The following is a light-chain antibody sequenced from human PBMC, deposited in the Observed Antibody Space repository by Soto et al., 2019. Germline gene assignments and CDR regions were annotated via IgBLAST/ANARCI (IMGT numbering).Light chain of an antibody. Sequence: QSALTQPPSASGSPGQSVTISCTGTSSDVGAYNYVSWYQQHPGTAPKLVIYEVTKRPSGVPVRFSGSKSGNTASLTVSGLQAEDEADYYCSSFAGTNNFVLFGGGTKLTVL. CDR1: SSDVGAYNY. CDR2: EVT. CDR3: SSFAGTNNFVL. J-gene: IGLJ3*02. V-gene: IGLV2-8*01.